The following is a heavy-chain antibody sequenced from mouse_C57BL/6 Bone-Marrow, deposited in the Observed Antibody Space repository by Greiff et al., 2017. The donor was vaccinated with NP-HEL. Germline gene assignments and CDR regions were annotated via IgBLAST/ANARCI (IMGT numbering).Heavy chain of an antibody. CDR1: GFTFSDYG. V-gene: IGHV5-17*01. D-gene: IGHD1-1*01. CDR2: ISSGSSTI. Sequence: EVQGVESGGGLVKPGGSLKLSCAASGFTFSDYGMHWVRQAPEKGLEWVAYISSGSSTIYYADTVKGRFTISRDNAKNTLFLQMTSLRSEDTAMYYCARPGRYYGSSHWYFDVWGTGTTVTVSS. CDR3: ARPGRYYGSSHWYFDV. J-gene: IGHJ1*03.